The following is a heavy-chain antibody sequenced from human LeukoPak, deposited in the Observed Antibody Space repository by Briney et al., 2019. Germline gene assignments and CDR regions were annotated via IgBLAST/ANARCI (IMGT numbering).Heavy chain of an antibody. J-gene: IGHJ5*02. CDR1: GDSISSYY. V-gene: IGHV4-59*01. CDR2: IYNHGTA. CDR3: ARARWFDP. Sequence: PSETLSLTCTVSGDSISSYYWSWIRQPPGKGLEYIGYIYNHGTANYNPSLKSRVTISIDTSKNQLSLKLNSVTAADTAVYYCARARWFDPWGQGILVTVSS.